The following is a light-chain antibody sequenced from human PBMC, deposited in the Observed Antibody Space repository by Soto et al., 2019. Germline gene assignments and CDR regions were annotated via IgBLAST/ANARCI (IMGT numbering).Light chain of an antibody. Sequence: EIVLTQSPDTLSLSPGERATLSCRASQSVRSNYLAWYQQKPGQAPRFLIYDASSRATGIPDRFSGSGSGTDFTLTISRLDPEDFAVYYCQQYGSSPLTFGGGTKVEIK. CDR2: DAS. J-gene: IGKJ4*01. CDR3: QQYGSSPLT. V-gene: IGKV3-20*01. CDR1: QSVRSNY.